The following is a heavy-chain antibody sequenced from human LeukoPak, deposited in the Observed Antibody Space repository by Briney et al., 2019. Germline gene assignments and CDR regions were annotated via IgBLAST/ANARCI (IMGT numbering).Heavy chain of an antibody. CDR3: ARGYSGWYPPRLPYFDY. Sequence: SETLSLTCTVSGGSISSSSYYWGWIRQPPGKGLEWIGSIYYSGSTYYNPSLKSRVTISVDTSKNQFSLKLSSVTAADTAVYYCARGYSGWYPPRLPYFDYWGQGTLVTVSS. CDR1: GGSISSSSYY. V-gene: IGHV4-39*07. J-gene: IGHJ4*02. CDR2: IYYSGST. D-gene: IGHD6-19*01.